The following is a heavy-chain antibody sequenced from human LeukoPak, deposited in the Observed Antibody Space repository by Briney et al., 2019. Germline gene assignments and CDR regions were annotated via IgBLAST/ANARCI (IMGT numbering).Heavy chain of an antibody. Sequence: GGSLGLSCAASGFTFSSYGMHWVRQAPGKGLEWVAAISYDGSNKNDADSVKGRFTISRDNSKNTLYLQMNSLRVEDTAVYYCAKGGRAAADRNFDLWGRGTLVTVSS. CDR2: ISYDGSNK. V-gene: IGHV3-30*18. D-gene: IGHD6-13*01. CDR3: AKGGRAAADRNFDL. J-gene: IGHJ2*01. CDR1: GFTFSSYG.